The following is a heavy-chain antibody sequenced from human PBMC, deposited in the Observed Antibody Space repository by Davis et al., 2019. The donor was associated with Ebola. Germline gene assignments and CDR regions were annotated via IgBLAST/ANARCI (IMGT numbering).Heavy chain of an antibody. Sequence: GESLKISCAASEFTFSYYWMHWVRQAPGKGLVWVSRINRDGSSTSYADSVKGRFTISRDNSKNTLYLQMNSLRAEDTAVYYCARDLNSGTMDSIFYYYYYGMDVWGQGTTVTVSS. CDR2: INRDGSST. CDR3: ARDLNSGTMDSIFYYYYYGMDV. CDR1: EFTFSYYW. D-gene: IGHD3-10*01. V-gene: IGHV3-74*01. J-gene: IGHJ6*02.